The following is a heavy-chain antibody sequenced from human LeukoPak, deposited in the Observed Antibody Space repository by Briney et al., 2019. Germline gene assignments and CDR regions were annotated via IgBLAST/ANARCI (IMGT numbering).Heavy chain of an antibody. V-gene: IGHV1-18*01. J-gene: IGHJ3*02. D-gene: IGHD2-2*03. Sequence: ASVKVSCKASGYTFTSYGISWVRQAPGQGLEWMGWISAYNGNTNYAQKLQGRVTMTTDTSTRTAYMELRSLRSDDTAVYYCARDFKLVDIVVVPAAMEAFDIWGQGTMVTVSS. CDR2: ISAYNGNT. CDR1: GYTFTSYG. CDR3: ARDFKLVDIVVVPAAMEAFDI.